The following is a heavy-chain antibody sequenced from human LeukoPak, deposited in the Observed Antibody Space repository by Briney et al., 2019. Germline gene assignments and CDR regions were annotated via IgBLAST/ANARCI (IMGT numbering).Heavy chain of an antibody. D-gene: IGHD3-16*02. V-gene: IGHV4-34*01. CDR3: ARGRFITHYVWGSYRYQAHFDY. J-gene: IGHJ4*02. CDR1: GGSFSGYY. Sequence: QASETLSLTCAVYGGSFSGYYWSWIRQPPGKGLEWIGEINHSGSTNYNPSLKSRVTISVDTSKNQFSLKLSSVTAADTAVYYCARGRFITHYVWGSYRYQAHFDYWGQGTLVTVSS. CDR2: INHSGST.